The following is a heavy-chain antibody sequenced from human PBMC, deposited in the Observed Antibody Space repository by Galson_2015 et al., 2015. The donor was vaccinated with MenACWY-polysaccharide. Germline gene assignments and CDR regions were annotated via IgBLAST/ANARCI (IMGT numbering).Heavy chain of an antibody. CDR1: GFTFNKFY. CDR3: AKDLHWCGMDV. Sequence: SLRLSCAASGFTFNKFYMAWVRQAPGKGPEWVSALSGPGDATFYADSVRGRFTISRDNSQNTLYLHMSSLRVDDTAVYFCAKDLHWCGMDVWGHGTTVTAS. J-gene: IGHJ6*02. V-gene: IGHV3-23*01. CDR2: LSGPGDAT. D-gene: IGHD2-8*02.